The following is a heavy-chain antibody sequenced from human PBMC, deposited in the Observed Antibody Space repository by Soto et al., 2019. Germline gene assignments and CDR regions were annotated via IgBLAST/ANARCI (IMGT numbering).Heavy chain of an antibody. D-gene: IGHD7-27*01. CDR2: ISSSSSYI. Sequence: GGSLRLSCAASGFTFSSYSMNWVRQAPGKGLEWVSSISSSSSYIYYADSVKGRFTISRDNAKNSLYLQMNSLRAEDTAVYYCASASRGDWGAGDLDFDYWGQGTLVTVSS. CDR1: GFTFSSYS. J-gene: IGHJ4*02. CDR3: ASASRGDWGAGDLDFDY. V-gene: IGHV3-21*01.